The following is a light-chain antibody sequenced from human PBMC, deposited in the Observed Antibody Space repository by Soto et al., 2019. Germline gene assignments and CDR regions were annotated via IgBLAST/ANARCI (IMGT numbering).Light chain of an antibody. V-gene: IGKV3-20*01. Sequence: EIVLTQSPGTLSLSPGERATLSFRASQSVSSSQLAWYQQKPGQAHRLLIYGASTTANGIPDRFSGGGSGTDFPLTISRMEPEDFADYYCPEFGSSTEYTFGQGPKLEVK. CDR2: GAS. CDR1: QSVSSSQ. CDR3: PEFGSSTEYT. J-gene: IGKJ2*01.